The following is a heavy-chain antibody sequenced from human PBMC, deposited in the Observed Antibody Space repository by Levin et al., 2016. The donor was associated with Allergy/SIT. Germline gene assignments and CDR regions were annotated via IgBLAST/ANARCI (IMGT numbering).Heavy chain of an antibody. D-gene: IGHD6-6*01. V-gene: IGHV1-2*02. CDR1: GYTFTGYY. CDR3: ATVLGNSIAARS. J-gene: IGHJ5*02. CDR2: INPNSGGT. Sequence: ASVKVSCKASGYTFTGYYMHWVRQAPGQGLEWMGWINPNSGGTNYAQKFQGRVTITADKSTSTAYMELSSLRSEDTAVYYCATVLGNSIAARSWGQGTLVTVSS.